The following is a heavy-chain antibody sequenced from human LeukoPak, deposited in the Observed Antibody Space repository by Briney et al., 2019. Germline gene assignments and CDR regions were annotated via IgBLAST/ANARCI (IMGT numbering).Heavy chain of an antibody. J-gene: IGHJ4*02. Sequence: PGGALRLSCAASGFTVSNNYMSWVRQAPGKGLEWVANIRQDGGEIYYVDSVKGRFILSRDNAKNSLYLEMNSLRDEDTAVYYCARDKIAGATNFDSWGQGTLVTVSS. D-gene: IGHD1-26*01. CDR2: IRQDGGEI. CDR3: ARDKIAGATNFDS. V-gene: IGHV3-7*01. CDR1: GFTVSNNY.